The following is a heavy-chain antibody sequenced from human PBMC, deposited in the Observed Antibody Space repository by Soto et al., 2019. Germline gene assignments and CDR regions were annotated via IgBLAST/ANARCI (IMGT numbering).Heavy chain of an antibody. CDR2: ISGSGGST. CDR1: GFTFCSYA. Sequence: PSGSMRLSCAASGFTFCSYAMSWVRKAPGKGLEWVSAISGSGGSTYYADSVKGRFTISRDNSKNTLYLQMNSLKTEDTAVYYCIRDRDIAVAGTPGLDYWGQGTLVTVSS. CDR3: IRDRDIAVAGTPGLDY. J-gene: IGHJ4*02. V-gene: IGHV3-23*01. D-gene: IGHD6-19*01.